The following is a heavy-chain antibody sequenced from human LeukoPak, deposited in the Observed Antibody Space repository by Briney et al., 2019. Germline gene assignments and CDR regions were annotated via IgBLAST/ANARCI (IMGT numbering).Heavy chain of an antibody. CDR1: GFTFNTHG. Sequence: PGGSLRLSCTTSGFTFNTHGMHWVRQAPGKGPEWVAVIWSDGSNRYYADSVKGRFTISRDNSRNMLYLQMNSLRAEDTAVYYCASDPSSGIYSGEEDIWGQGTTVTVSS. V-gene: IGHV3-33*01. CDR3: ASDPSSGIYSGEEDI. J-gene: IGHJ3*02. D-gene: IGHD7-27*01. CDR2: IWSDGSNR.